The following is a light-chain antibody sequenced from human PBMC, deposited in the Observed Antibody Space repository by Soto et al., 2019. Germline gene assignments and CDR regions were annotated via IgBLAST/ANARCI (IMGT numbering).Light chain of an antibody. CDR1: QSITSN. V-gene: IGKV3-15*01. CDR3: QKYNNWPPWT. Sequence: EIVMTQSPATLSVSPGERATLFCRASQSITSNLAWYQQKPGQAPRLLIYGASNRATNMPDRFSGSGSGTEFTLTISRLQSEDFAVYYCQKYNNWPPWTFGQGTKVDI. CDR2: GAS. J-gene: IGKJ1*01.